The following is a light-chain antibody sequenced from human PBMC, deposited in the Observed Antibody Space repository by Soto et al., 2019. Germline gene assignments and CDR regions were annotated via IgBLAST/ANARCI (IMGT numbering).Light chain of an antibody. CDR3: QQYNTFPLT. CDR1: QSISTW. CDR2: KAS. V-gene: IGKV1-5*03. Sequence: DIPMTQSPSTLSASVGDRVTITCRASQSISTWLAWYQQKPGKAPKLLIYKASSLGGGVPSRFSGSGSGTEFNITVSSLQPDDFATYYCQQYNTFPLTFGGGTTVEIK. J-gene: IGKJ4*01.